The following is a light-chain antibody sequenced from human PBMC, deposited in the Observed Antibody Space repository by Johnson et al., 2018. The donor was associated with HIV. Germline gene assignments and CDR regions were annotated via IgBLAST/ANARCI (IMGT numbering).Light chain of an antibody. CDR3: GTWDSSLSAGEV. J-gene: IGLJ1*01. V-gene: IGLV1-51*01. Sequence: QSVLTQPPSVSAAPGQKVIISCSGSSSNIGNNYVSWYQQLPGTAPKLLIYDNNKRPSGIPGRFSGSKSGTSATLDITGLQTGDEADYYCGTWDSSLSAGEVFGTGTKVTVL. CDR2: DNN. CDR1: SSNIGNNY.